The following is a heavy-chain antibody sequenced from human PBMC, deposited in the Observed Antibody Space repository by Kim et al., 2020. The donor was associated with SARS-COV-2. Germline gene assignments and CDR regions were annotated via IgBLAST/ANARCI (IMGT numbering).Heavy chain of an antibody. CDR2: IYRSGST. CDR1: GGSISSGAYY. V-gene: IGHV4-31*03. Sequence: SETLSLTCTVSGGSISSGAYYWNWIRQHPGKGLEWIGYIYRSGSTYYNPSLKSRVTISVDTSKNQFSLTLSSVTAADTAVYYCARDLTPSTYAFYIWGQGTMVTVSS. CDR3: ARDLTPSTYAFYI. J-gene: IGHJ3*02.